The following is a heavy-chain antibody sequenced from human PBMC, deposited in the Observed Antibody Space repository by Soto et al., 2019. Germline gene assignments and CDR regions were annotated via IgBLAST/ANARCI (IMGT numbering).Heavy chain of an antibody. J-gene: IGHJ6*02. D-gene: IGHD3-16*01. CDR3: EGVVWFRGMDV. V-gene: IGHV6-1*01. Sequence: SQTLSLTCDITGDSVSSSSAAWNWIRQSPSRGLEWLGRTYYRSKWIHECTVSMESRITINPDTSKNQFSLHIYSVTPEDTAVYYCEGVVWFRGMDVWGQGTPVTVSS. CDR2: TYYRSKWIH. CDR1: GDSVSSSSAA.